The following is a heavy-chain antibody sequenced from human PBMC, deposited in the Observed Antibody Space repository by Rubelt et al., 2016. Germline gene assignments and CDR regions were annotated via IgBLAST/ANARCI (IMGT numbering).Heavy chain of an antibody. CDR1: GFTFSSYA. D-gene: IGHD3-3*02. CDR2: MWFDGSNK. J-gene: IGHJ4*02. Sequence: SGFTFSSYAMSWVRLAPGKRLEWAAAMWFDGSNKYYADSVKGRFTISRDNSKNTLYLQMNRPRAVEQAVYYFGRDPDHFLGGYWDYWGQGTLITVSS. CDR3: GRDPDHFLGGYWDY. V-gene: IGHV3-33*01.